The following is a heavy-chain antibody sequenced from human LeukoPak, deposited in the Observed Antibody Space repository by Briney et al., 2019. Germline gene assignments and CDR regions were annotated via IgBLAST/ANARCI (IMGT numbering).Heavy chain of an antibody. D-gene: IGHD2-21*02. CDR2: ISSSSSTI. CDR3: ARNLPPLLGDLGDAFDI. CDR1: GFTFSSDS. V-gene: IGHV3-48*02. Sequence: GGSLRLSCAASGFTFSSDSMNWVRQAPGKGLEWVSYISSSSSTIYYADSVKGRFTISRDNAKNSLYLQMNSLRDEDTAVYYCARNLPPLLGDLGDAFDIWGQGTMVTVSS. J-gene: IGHJ3*02.